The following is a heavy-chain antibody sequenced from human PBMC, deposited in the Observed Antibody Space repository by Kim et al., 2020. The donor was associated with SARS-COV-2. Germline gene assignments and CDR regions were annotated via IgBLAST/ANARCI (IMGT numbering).Heavy chain of an antibody. CDR3: ARTYQCSSWYDDDFDI. D-gene: IGHD6-13*01. V-gene: IGHV3-30*07. J-gene: IGHJ3*02. Sequence: SVKGRFTISRDNSKNTLYLQMNSLRAEDTAVYYCARTYQCSSWYDDDFDIWGQGTMVTVSS.